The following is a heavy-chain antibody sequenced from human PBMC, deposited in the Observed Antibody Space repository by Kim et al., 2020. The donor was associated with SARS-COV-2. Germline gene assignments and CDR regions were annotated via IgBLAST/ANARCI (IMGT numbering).Heavy chain of an antibody. D-gene: IGHD1-7*01. J-gene: IGHJ5*02. CDR3: ARGPLAGTTLARYNWFDP. Sequence: SVKVSCKASGGTFSSYAISWVRQAPGQGLEWMGRIIPILGIANHAQKFQGRVTITADKSTSTAYMELSSLRSEDTAVYYCARGPLAGTTLARYNWFDPWGQGTLVTVSS. CDR1: GGTFSSYA. CDR2: IIPILGIA. V-gene: IGHV1-69*04.